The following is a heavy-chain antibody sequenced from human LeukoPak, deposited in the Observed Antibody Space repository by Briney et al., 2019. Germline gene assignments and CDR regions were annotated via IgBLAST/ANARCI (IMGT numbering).Heavy chain of an antibody. Sequence: ASVKVSCKASGYTFTSYGISWVRQAPGQGLEWMGLICAYNGNTNYAQKLQGRVTMTTDTSTSTAYMELRSLRSDDTAVYYCARVSGMIVAVIDHRHDYWGQGTLVTVSS. J-gene: IGHJ4*02. D-gene: IGHD3-22*01. V-gene: IGHV1-18*01. CDR1: GYTFTSYG. CDR3: ARVSGMIVAVIDHRHDY. CDR2: ICAYNGNT.